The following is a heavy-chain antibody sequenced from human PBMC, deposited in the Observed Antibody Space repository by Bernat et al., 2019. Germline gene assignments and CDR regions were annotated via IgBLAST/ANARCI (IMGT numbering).Heavy chain of an antibody. CDR3: ARDAQSMIVVDMTIDY. CDR2: ISAYNGNT. Sequence: QVQLVQSGAEVKKPGASVKVSCKASGYTFISYGISWVRQAPGQGLEWMGWISAYNGNTNYAQKLQGRVTMTTDTSTSTAYMELRSLRSDDTAVYYCARDAQSMIVVDMTIDYWGQGTLVTVSS. CDR1: GYTFISYG. J-gene: IGHJ4*02. V-gene: IGHV1-18*04. D-gene: IGHD3-22*01.